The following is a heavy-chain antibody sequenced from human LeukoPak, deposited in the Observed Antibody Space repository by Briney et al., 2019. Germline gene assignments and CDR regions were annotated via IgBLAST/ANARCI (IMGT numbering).Heavy chain of an antibody. CDR2: IKQDRSEK. Sequence: GGSLTLTCAASGFTFSSYWMGWVRQAPGKGLEWVANIKQDRSEKYYVDSVKGRFTISRDNAKNSLDLQMNSRIAEDTAVYYCARDRIQLWLNYYYGMDVRGQGTTVTVSS. D-gene: IGHD5-18*01. V-gene: IGHV3-7*01. CDR1: GFTFSSYW. J-gene: IGHJ6*02. CDR3: ARDRIQLWLNYYYGMDV.